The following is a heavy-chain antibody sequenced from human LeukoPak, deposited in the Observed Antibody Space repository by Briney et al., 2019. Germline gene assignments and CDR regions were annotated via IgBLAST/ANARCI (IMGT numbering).Heavy chain of an antibody. Sequence: PGGSLRLSCAASGFTFSSYSMTWVRQAPGKGLEWVSSISSSSSYIYYADSVKGRFTISRDNAKNSLYLQMNSLRAEDTAVYYCARDENYYDSSGYYYVAIDYWGQGTLVTVSS. CDR1: GFTFSSYS. D-gene: IGHD3-22*01. J-gene: IGHJ4*02. CDR3: ARDENYYDSSGYYYVAIDY. V-gene: IGHV3-21*01. CDR2: ISSSSSYI.